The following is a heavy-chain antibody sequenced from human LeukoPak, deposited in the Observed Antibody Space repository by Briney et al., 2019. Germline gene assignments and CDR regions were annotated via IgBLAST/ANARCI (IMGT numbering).Heavy chain of an antibody. D-gene: IGHD2-21*01. CDR1: GFTFSNHW. CDR3: IRDEALWRLDY. J-gene: IGHJ4*02. V-gene: IGHV3-74*03. CDR2: IDEGGTNA. Sequence: PGGSLRLSCAASGFTFSNHWMPWVRQAPGKGLVWVSRIDEGGTNAMYADSVKGRFSISRDNANNTVNLQMNSLRAEDTGVYYCIRDEALWRLDYWGQGTLVTVSS.